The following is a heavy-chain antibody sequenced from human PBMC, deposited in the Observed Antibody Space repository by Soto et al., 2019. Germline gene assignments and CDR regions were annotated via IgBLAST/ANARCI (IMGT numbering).Heavy chain of an antibody. Sequence: QVQLVQSGAEVKKPGSSVKVSCKASGGTFSSYASSWVRQAPGQGLEWMGGITPSFGTANYAQKFQGRVTITADESTSTAYMELSSLRYEDTAVYYCTEDSYDSSGPVGAVAFDIWGQGTMVTVSS. J-gene: IGHJ3*02. CDR2: ITPSFGTA. D-gene: IGHD3-22*01. CDR1: GGTFSSYA. CDR3: TEDSYDSSGPVGAVAFDI. V-gene: IGHV1-69*01.